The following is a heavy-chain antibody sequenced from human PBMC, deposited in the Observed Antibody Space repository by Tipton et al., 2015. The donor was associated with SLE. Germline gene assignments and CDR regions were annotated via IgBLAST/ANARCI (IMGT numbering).Heavy chain of an antibody. D-gene: IGHD2-2*01. CDR3: VKDVIGTAAVVPAALAKWFDP. J-gene: IGHJ5*02. V-gene: IGHV3-30*02. CDR1: GFIFSSYS. CDR2: IQYDGRNK. Sequence: SLRLSCAASGFIFSSYSMHWDRQAPGKGLEWVAYIQYDGRNKYYADSVEGRFTISRDNSKNTLDLQMNSLRVEDPAVYYCVKDVIGTAAVVPAALAKWFDPWGQGTLVTVSS.